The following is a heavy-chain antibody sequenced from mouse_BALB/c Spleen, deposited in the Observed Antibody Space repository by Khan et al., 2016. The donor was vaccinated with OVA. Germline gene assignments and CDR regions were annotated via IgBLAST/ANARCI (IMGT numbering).Heavy chain of an antibody. J-gene: IGHJ2*01. Sequence: VQLQQSGAELVKSGATVKLSCTASGLNINDNYMHWLKQWPEQGLEWIGRIDPPNGNTQYDPKFQGKATITSDPSSNTAYLLLSSLISGDSADYKCARMARKWGQGTTLTVSS. V-gene: IGHV14-3*02. CDR1: GLNINDNY. CDR3: ARMARK. CDR2: IDPPNGNT.